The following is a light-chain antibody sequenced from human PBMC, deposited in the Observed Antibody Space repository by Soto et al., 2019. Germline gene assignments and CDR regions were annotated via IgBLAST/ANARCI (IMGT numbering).Light chain of an antibody. CDR1: QGISLY. Sequence: EIQVTQSASSLSASVGDSVTITCRASQGISLYLSLYHQKPLLAPKLIISAASTLQSGVPARFSGSGSGTDFTLSITSLQPEDFATYYCQQLTSYPITFGEGTKVDIK. J-gene: IGKJ4*01. V-gene: IGKV1-9*01. CDR2: AAS. CDR3: QQLTSYPIT.